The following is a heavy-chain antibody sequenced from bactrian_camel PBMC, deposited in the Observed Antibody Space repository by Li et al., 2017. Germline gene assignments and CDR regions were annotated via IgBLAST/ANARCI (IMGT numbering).Heavy chain of an antibody. CDR1: GRIPGMAF. Sequence: HVQLVESGGGSVQAGTSLTLSCTALGRIPGMAFMAWFRQAQGKEREGVATIQTHGGTTYYSDSVKGRFTISHDSADNAAYLWMNNLVPDDTAMYYCAASNQVVQSPNVFRVPSFRFWGQGTQVTVS. V-gene: IGHV3-3*01. D-gene: IGHD2*01. CDR2: IQTHGGTT. J-gene: IGHJ4*01. CDR3: AASNQVVQSPNVFRVPSFRF.